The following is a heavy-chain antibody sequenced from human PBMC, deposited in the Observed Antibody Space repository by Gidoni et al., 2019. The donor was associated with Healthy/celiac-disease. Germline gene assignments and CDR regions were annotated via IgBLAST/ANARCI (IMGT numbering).Heavy chain of an antibody. V-gene: IGHV4-59*01. Sequence: QVQLQESGPGLVKPPETLSLTCTVSGGSISSYYWSWIRQPPGKGLEWIGYIYYSGSTNYNPSLKSRVTISVDTSKNQFSLKLSSVTAADTAVYYCARGYYDSSGSWYFDYWGQGTLVTVSS. CDR2: IYYSGST. D-gene: IGHD3-22*01. CDR3: ARGYYDSSGSWYFDY. CDR1: GGSISSYY. J-gene: IGHJ4*02.